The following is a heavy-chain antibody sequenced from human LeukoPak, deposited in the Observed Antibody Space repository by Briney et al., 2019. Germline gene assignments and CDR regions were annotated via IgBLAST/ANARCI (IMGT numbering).Heavy chain of an antibody. CDR1: GGSISSGSYY. J-gene: IGHJ5*02. V-gene: IGHV4-39*07. CDR3: ARRQFLSYGYGRRYYWFDP. CDR2: INHSGST. D-gene: IGHD5-18*01. Sequence: SETLSLTCTVSGGSISSGSYYWSWIRQPPGKGLEWIGEINHSGSTNYNPSLKSRVTISVDTSKNQFSLKLSSVTAADTAVYYCARRQFLSYGYGRRYYWFDPWGQGTLVTVSS.